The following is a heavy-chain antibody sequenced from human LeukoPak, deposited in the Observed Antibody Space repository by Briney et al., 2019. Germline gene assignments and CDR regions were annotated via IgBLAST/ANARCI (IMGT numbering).Heavy chain of an antibody. V-gene: IGHV3-53*04. J-gene: IGHJ3*02. CDR2: IYSGGST. Sequence: PGGSLRLSCAASGFTFSSYAMSWVRQAPGKGLAWVSVIYSGGSTYYADSVKGRFTISRHNSKNTLYLQMNSLRAEDTAVYYCAREASTPADAFDIWGQGTMVTVSS. CDR1: GFTFSSYA. CDR3: AREASTPADAFDI.